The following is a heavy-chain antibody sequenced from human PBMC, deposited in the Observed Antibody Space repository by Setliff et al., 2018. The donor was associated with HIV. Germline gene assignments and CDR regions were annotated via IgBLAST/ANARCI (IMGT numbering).Heavy chain of an antibody. D-gene: IGHD6-13*01. V-gene: IGHV4-59*01. J-gene: IGHJ3*02. CDR1: GGSISGYY. CDR3: ASHAPYTSSWNAAAFDI. CDR2: ITYSGST. Sequence: SKTLSLTCTVSGGSISGYYWSWIRQPPGKGLEWIGYITYSGSTKYNPSLKSRVTISIDTSKNQFSLKLSSVTPADTAVYYCASHAPYTSSWNAAAFDIWGQGTMVTVS.